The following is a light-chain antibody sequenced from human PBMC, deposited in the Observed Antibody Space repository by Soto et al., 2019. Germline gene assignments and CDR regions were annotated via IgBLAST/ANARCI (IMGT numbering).Light chain of an antibody. Sequence: QSALTQPASVSGSPGQSITISCTGSSSDVGSYNLVSWYQQPPGKAPKLMIYEVSQRPSGVSNRFSGSKSGNTASLTISGLQAEDEADYFCCSYAGSYTFVVFGGGTKVTVL. CDR2: EVS. CDR1: SSDVGSYNL. V-gene: IGLV2-23*02. J-gene: IGLJ2*01. CDR3: CSYAGSYTFVV.